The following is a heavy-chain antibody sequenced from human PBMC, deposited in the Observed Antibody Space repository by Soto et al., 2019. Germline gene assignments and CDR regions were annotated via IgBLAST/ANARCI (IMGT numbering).Heavy chain of an antibody. CDR1: GFTFSGFW. Sequence: EVQLVESGGGLVQPGGSLRLSCTASGFTFSGFWMHWVRQAPGKGLVWVSRINGDGSVTNYADSVKGRCTISRDNAKNALYLQMNSLRVEDTAVYYWVRVKETSGWGAFDYWGQGTLVTVSS. CDR2: INGDGSVT. D-gene: IGHD6-19*01. CDR3: VRVKETSGWGAFDY. V-gene: IGHV3-74*01. J-gene: IGHJ4*02.